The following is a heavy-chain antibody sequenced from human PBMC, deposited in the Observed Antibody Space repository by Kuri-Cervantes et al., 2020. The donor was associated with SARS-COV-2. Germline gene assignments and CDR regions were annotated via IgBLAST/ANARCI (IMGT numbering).Heavy chain of an antibody. CDR2: ISSSSSYI. CDR3: ARGPTMVRGFTHGPLDY. J-gene: IGHJ4*02. D-gene: IGHD3-10*01. Sequence: GESLKISCAASGFTFSSYSMNWVRQAPGKGLEWVSSISSSSSYIYYADSVKGRFTISRDNAENSLYLQMNSLRAEDTAVYYCARGPTMVRGFTHGPLDYWGQGTLVTVSS. CDR1: GFTFSSYS. V-gene: IGHV3-21*01.